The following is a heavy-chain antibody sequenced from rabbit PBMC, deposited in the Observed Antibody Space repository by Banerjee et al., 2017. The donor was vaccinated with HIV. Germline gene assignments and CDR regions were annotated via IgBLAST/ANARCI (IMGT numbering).Heavy chain of an antibody. V-gene: IGHV1S40*01. CDR3: ARGWGSGLDL. Sequence: QQLVESGGGLVKPGASLTLTRTASGFSFRSVYFMCWVRQAPGKGLEWIGCIGTGSGSTWYASWAKGRFTISKTSSTTVTLQMTSLTAADTATYFCARGWGSGLDLWGPGTLVTVS. J-gene: IGHJ4*01. CDR1: GFSFRSVYF. D-gene: IGHD4-1*01. CDR2: IGTGSGST.